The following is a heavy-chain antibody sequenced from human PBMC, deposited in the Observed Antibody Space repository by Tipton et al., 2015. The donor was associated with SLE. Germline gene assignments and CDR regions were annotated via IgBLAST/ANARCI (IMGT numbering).Heavy chain of an antibody. CDR1: GGSISSSSYY. CDR2: IYHSGST. D-gene: IGHD7-27*01. Sequence: TLSLTCTVSGGSISSSSYYWGWIRQPPGKGLEWIGSIYHSGSTYYNPSLKSRVTISVETSKNQFSLKLSSVAAADTAVYYCARQTGDTWGFDYWGQGTLVTVSS. CDR3: ARQTGDTWGFDY. J-gene: IGHJ4*02. V-gene: IGHV4-39*01.